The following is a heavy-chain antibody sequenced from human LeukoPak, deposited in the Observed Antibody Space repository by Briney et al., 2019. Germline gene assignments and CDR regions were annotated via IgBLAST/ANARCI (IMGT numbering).Heavy chain of an antibody. D-gene: IGHD5-18*01. V-gene: IGHV4-59*08. Sequence: SETLSLTCTVSVGSISSYYWSCIRQPPGKRLEWMGYIYYRGSTNYNPSLKSRVTISVDTSKNQFSLKLSSVTAADTAVYYCAKVDTAMDLGYGMDVWGQGTTVTVSS. CDR1: VGSISSYY. CDR2: IYYRGST. CDR3: AKVDTAMDLGYGMDV. J-gene: IGHJ6*02.